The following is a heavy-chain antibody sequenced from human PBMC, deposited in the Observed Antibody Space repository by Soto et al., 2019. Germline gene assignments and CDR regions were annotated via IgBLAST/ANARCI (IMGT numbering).Heavy chain of an antibody. CDR3: ARDDSGSYYGWFDP. J-gene: IGHJ5*02. Sequence: ASVKVSCKASGYTFTTYYIHWVRQAPGQGLEWMGIINTSAGSASSAQKFQGRITMTSDTSTSTVYMELRSLRFEDTAVYYCARDDSGSYYGWFDPWGQGTLVTVSS. D-gene: IGHD3-10*01. CDR1: GYTFTTYY. CDR2: INTSAGSA. V-gene: IGHV1-46*01.